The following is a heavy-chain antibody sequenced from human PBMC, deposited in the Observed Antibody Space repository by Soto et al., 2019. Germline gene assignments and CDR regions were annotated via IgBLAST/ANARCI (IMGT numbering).Heavy chain of an antibody. CDR1: GFTFGYYN. D-gene: IGHD2-2*01. Sequence: DVQLVESGGGLVQPGGSLRLSCAASGFTFGYYNMHWVLQAPGKGLERVSFVRSSGDDTYYADSVKGRFTISRDNAKDSLYLKMNSLREEDTAVYYCARDGESSSSSDFDFWGQGALVTVSS. CDR3: ARDGESSSSSDFDF. J-gene: IGHJ4*02. CDR2: VRSSGDDT. V-gene: IGHV3-48*02.